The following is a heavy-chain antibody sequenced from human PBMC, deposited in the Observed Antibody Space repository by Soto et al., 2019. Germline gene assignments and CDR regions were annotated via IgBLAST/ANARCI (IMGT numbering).Heavy chain of an antibody. Sequence: GGSLRLSCAASGFTFSSYGMHWVRQAPGKGLEWVAVISYDGSNKYYADSVKGRFTISGDNSKNTLYLQMNSLRAEDTAVYYCAKEGYLGATFYFDYWGQGTLVTVSS. CDR3: AKEGYLGATFYFDY. J-gene: IGHJ4*02. CDR2: ISYDGSNK. CDR1: GFTFSSYG. V-gene: IGHV3-30*18. D-gene: IGHD1-26*01.